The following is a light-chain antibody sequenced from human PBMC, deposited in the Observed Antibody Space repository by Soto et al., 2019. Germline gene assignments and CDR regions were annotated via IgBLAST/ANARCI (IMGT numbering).Light chain of an antibody. V-gene: IGKV1-39*01. CDR3: QQTYSNPRK. J-gene: IGKJ1*01. Sequence: DIQMTQSPSSLSASVGDRVTITFLASQSISSYLNWYQQKPGKAPKLLIYAASSLQSGVPSRFSGSGSGTDFTLTISSLQPEDSATYYCQQTYSNPRKFGQGTKVDIK. CDR2: AAS. CDR1: QSISSY.